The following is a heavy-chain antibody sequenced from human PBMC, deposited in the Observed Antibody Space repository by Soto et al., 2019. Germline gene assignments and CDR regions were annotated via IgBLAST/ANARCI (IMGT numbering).Heavy chain of an antibody. V-gene: IGHV3-23*01. CDR2: ISTSGGNT. CDR1: GFTFSSYV. Sequence: GGSLRLSCAASGFTFSSYVMSWVRQAPGKGLEWVSGISTSGGNTDYADSVKGRFTISTDNSKNTMYMQMNSLRAEDTAVYYCTKKLPVNYPFDYWGQGTLVTVSS. CDR3: TKKLPVNYPFDY. D-gene: IGHD1-7*01. J-gene: IGHJ4*02.